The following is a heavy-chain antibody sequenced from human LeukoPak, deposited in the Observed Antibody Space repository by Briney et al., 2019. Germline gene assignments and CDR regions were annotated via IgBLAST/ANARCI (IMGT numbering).Heavy chain of an antibody. CDR1: GYTFTSYY. CDR3: ARSGGSRSEDYYYYYYMVV. Sequence: ASVKVSCKASGYTFTSYYMHWVRQAPGQGLEWMGIINPSGCSTSYAQKFQGRVTMTRDMSTSTVYMELSRLRSEDTAVYYCARSGGSRSEDYYYYYYMVVWGKGTKVSVSS. D-gene: IGHD2-15*01. V-gene: IGHV1-46*01. J-gene: IGHJ6*03. CDR2: INPSGCST.